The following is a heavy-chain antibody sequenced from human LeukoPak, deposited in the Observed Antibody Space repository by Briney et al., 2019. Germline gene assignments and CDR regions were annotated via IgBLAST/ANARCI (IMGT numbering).Heavy chain of an antibody. V-gene: IGHV4-34*01. J-gene: IGHJ4*02. CDR3: AREYSGCDPQYFDY. CDR1: GGSFSGYY. Sequence: SETLSLTCAVYGGSFSGYYWSWVRQPPGKELEWIGEINHSGSTNYNPSLKSRVTISVDTSKNQFSLKLSSVTAADTAVYYCAREYSGCDPQYFDYWGQGTLVTVSS. CDR2: INHSGST. D-gene: IGHD5-12*01.